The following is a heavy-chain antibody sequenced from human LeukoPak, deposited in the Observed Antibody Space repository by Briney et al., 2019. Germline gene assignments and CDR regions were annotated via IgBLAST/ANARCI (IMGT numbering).Heavy chain of an antibody. Sequence: SETLSLTCTVSGGSISSSSYYWGWIRQPPGKGLEWIGSIYYSGSTYYNPSLKSRVTISVDTSKNQFSLKLSSVTAADTAVYYCARQWVDCSSTSCCLARFDPWGQGTLVTVSS. CDR2: IYYSGST. CDR1: GGSISSSSYY. J-gene: IGHJ5*02. D-gene: IGHD2-2*01. CDR3: ARQWVDCSSTSCCLARFDP. V-gene: IGHV4-39*01.